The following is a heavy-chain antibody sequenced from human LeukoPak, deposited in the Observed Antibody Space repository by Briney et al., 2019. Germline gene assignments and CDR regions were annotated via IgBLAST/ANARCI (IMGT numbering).Heavy chain of an antibody. CDR1: GFTLSSYG. Sequence: GGSLSLSCAASGFTLSSYGMHWVRQAPGKGLEWVAFISYDGSNKYYADSVEGRITISRDNSTNTLFLQMNSLRAEDTAVYYCAKGVFDSGWVQVDYWGQGTLVTVSS. D-gene: IGHD6-19*01. V-gene: IGHV3-30*18. J-gene: IGHJ4*02. CDR2: ISYDGSNK. CDR3: AKGVFDSGWVQVDY.